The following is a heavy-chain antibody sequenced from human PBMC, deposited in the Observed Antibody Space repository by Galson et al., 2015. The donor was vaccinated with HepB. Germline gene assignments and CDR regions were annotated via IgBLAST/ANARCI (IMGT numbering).Heavy chain of an antibody. V-gene: IGHV3-48*03. CDR3: ARAQRHYSDSSGYFYFDS. CDR1: GFSFSNSE. Sequence: SLRLSCAASGFSFSNSEMNWVRQAPGKGLEWVSYISGSGDSIFYADSVKGRFSISRDNAKNSLSLQMNSLRDEDTAVYYCARAQRHYSDSSGYFYFDSWGQGTLATVSS. CDR2: ISGSGDSI. J-gene: IGHJ4*02. D-gene: IGHD3-22*01.